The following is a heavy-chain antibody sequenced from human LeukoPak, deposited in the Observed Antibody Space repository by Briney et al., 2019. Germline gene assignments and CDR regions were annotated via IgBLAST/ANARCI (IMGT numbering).Heavy chain of an antibody. J-gene: IGHJ5*02. CDR1: GFSFSDYW. V-gene: IGHV3-74*01. CDR3: ARDRGGDYHNAWFDP. D-gene: IGHD3-16*02. Sequence: PGGSLRLSCAASGFSFSDYWMHWVRQGPGKGLVWVSRIDGDGIRTAYADSVKGRFTISRDNAKNTLYLQLNSLRAEDTAVYYCARDRGGDYHNAWFDPWGQGTLVTVSS. CDR2: IDGDGIRT.